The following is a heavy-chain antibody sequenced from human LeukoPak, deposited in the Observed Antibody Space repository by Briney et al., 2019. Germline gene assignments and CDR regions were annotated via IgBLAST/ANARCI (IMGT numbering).Heavy chain of an antibody. V-gene: IGHV3-21*01. CDR1: GFTFSSYS. D-gene: IGHD4-23*01. CDR2: ISSSSYI. J-gene: IGHJ4*02. CDR3: ARDGIGNPFDY. Sequence: GESLKISCAASGFTFSSYSMNWVRQAPGKGLEWVSSISSSSYIYYADSVKGRFTISRDNAKNSLYLQMNSLRAEDTAVYYCARDGIGNPFDYWGQGTLVTVSS.